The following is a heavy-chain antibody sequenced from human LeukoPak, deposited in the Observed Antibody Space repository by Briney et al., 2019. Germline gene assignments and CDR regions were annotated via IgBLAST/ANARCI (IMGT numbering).Heavy chain of an antibody. CDR2: ITSGGVTT. D-gene: IGHD2-2*01. Sequence: PGGSLRPSCAASGFTFSDYAMTWVRQAPGKGLEWVSAITSGGVTTFYADSVKGRFTISRDNSKNALYLQLNSLRVEDTALYFCARDSPSCHGASCLLSEYWGQGTLVTVSS. J-gene: IGHJ4*02. V-gene: IGHV3-23*01. CDR1: GFTFSDYA. CDR3: ARDSPSCHGASCLLSEY.